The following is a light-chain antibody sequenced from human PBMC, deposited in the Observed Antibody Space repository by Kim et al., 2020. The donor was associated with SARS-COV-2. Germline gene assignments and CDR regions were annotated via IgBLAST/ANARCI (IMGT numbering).Light chain of an antibody. CDR3: QQANRFPFA. Sequence: ASIGDRVTITGRASRDIHTWLAWFQQKPGKAPKLLIYGASSLQGGVPSRFSGSGFGTDFTLTINNMQPEDSATYYCQQANRFPFAFGPGTKVDIK. V-gene: IGKV1D-12*01. CDR2: GAS. J-gene: IGKJ3*01. CDR1: RDIHTW.